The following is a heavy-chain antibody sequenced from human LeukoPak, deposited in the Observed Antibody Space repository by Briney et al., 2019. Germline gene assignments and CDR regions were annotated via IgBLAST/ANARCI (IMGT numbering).Heavy chain of an antibody. CDR1: GGSISSGSYY. CDR3: ARVAAAGPSSYWYFDL. Sequence: SETLSLTCTVSGGSISSGSYYWSWIRQPPGKGLEWIGSIYYSGSTYYNPSLKSRVTISVDTSKNQFSLKLSSVTAADTAVYYCARVAAAGPSSYWYFDLWGRGTLVTVSS. D-gene: IGHD6-13*01. J-gene: IGHJ2*01. V-gene: IGHV4-39*07. CDR2: IYYSGST.